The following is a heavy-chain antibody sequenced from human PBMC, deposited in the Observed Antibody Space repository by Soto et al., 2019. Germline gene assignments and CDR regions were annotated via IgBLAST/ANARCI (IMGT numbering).Heavy chain of an antibody. Sequence: ASVTVSCKASGYTFTRYVIRWVRQAHGQGLEWMGWISGYNGDTNYAQKFQGRVSMTIDTSTTTAYMELRSLTSDDTAVYYCAKNGQPPYYYYGLDVWGQGTKVTVSS. D-gene: IGHD2-8*01. J-gene: IGHJ6*02. CDR3: AKNGQPPYYYYGLDV. CDR1: GYTFTRYV. V-gene: IGHV1-18*01. CDR2: ISGYNGDT.